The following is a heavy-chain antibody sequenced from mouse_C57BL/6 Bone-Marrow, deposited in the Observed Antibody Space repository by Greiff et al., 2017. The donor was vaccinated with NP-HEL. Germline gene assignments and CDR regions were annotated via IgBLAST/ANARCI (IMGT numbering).Heavy chain of an antibody. J-gene: IGHJ3*01. V-gene: IGHV5-6*01. Sequence: EVQLVESGGDLVKPGGSLKLSCAASGFTFSSYGMSWVRQTPDKRLEWVATISSGGSYTYYPDSVKGRFTISRDNAKNTLYLQMSSLKSEDTAMYNCASLPDYYGKGTWFAYWGQGTLVTVSA. CDR2: ISSGGSYT. D-gene: IGHD2-1*01. CDR1: GFTFSSYG. CDR3: ASLPDYYGKGTWFAY.